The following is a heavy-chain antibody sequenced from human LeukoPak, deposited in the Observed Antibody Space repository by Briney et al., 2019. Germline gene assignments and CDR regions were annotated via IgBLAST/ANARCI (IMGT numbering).Heavy chain of an antibody. D-gene: IGHD6-13*01. V-gene: IGHV3-21*01. CDR2: ISSSSSYI. CDR1: GFTFSSYS. CDR3: AAAELTNMVPIDY. J-gene: IGHJ4*02. Sequence: GGSLRLSCAASGFTFSSYSMNWVRQAPGKGLEWVSSISSSSSYIYYADSVKGRFTISRDNAKNSLYLQMNSLRAEDTAVYYCAAAELTNMVPIDYWGQGTLVTVSS.